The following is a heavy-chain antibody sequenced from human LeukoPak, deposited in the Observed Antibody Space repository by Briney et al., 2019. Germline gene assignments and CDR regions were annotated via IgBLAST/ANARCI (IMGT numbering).Heavy chain of an antibody. CDR3: ARDLGGHVDY. J-gene: IGHJ4*02. Sequence: ESGPTLVNPSETLSLTFTVSGGSVSSGPYYWSWIRQPPGRGLEWIGYIYYSGSTNYSPSLKRRVTISLDTSKNQFSLKLSSVTAADTAVYYCARDLGGHVDYWGQGTLVTVSS. V-gene: IGHV4-61*01. CDR1: GGSVSSGPYY. D-gene: IGHD6-25*01. CDR2: IYYSGST.